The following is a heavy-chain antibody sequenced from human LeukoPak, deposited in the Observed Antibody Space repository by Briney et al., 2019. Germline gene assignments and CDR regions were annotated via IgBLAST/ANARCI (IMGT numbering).Heavy chain of an antibody. CDR2: INHSGST. Sequence: SETLSLTCAVYGGSFSGYYWSWIRQPPGKGLEWIGEINHSGSTNYNPSLKSRLAISVDTSKNQFSLKLNSVTAADPAVYYCARGQEYSSSSAGFDYWGQGTLVTVSS. V-gene: IGHV4-34*01. J-gene: IGHJ4*02. D-gene: IGHD6-6*01. CDR3: ARGQEYSSSSAGFDY. CDR1: GGSFSGYY.